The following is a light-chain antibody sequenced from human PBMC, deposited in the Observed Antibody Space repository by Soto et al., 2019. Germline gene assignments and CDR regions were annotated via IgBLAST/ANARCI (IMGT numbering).Light chain of an antibody. J-gene: IGKJ1*01. CDR2: GAS. CDR1: QTIRTS. Sequence: QMTQSPSSLSASVGARVTITCRASQTIRTSLNWYQQKPGKAPKLLIYGASTLQSGVPSRFSGTGSATDFTLTISSLQPEDFAIYYCQQSYTTPRPFGQGTKVDIK. CDR3: QQSYTTPRP. V-gene: IGKV1-39*01.